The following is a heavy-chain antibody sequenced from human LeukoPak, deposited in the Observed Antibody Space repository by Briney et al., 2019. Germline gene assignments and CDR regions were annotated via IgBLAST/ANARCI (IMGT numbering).Heavy chain of an antibody. CDR1: GYSISSGYY. Sequence: SETLSLTCSVSGYSISSGYYWSWIRQPAGRGLEWIGRISTSGSTNYNPSLKSRVTISIDTSKNHFSLKLSSMTAADTAVYYCARDGVLLSFGDTDAFDIWGQGTMVTVSS. D-gene: IGHD3-10*01. CDR3: ARDGVLLSFGDTDAFDI. J-gene: IGHJ3*02. CDR2: ISTSGST. V-gene: IGHV4-61*02.